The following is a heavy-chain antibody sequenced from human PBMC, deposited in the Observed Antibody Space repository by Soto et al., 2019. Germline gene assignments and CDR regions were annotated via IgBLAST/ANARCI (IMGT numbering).Heavy chain of an antibody. CDR3: ARGHKDIVVVVAADAFDI. V-gene: IGHV1-8*01. CDR2: MNPNSGIT. CDR1: GYTFTSYD. D-gene: IGHD2-15*01. Sequence: ASVKVSCKASGYTFTSYDINWVRQAPEQGLEWMGWMNPNSGITGYAQKCQGRVTMTRNTSISTAYMELSSLRSEDTAVYYCARGHKDIVVVVAADAFDIWGQGTMVTVSS. J-gene: IGHJ3*02.